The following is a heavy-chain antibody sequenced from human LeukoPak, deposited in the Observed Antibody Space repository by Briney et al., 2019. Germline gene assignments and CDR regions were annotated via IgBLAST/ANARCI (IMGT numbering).Heavy chain of an antibody. CDR1: GGSISSYY. CDR2: IYYSGST. D-gene: IGHD3-10*01. Sequence: SETLSLTCTVSGGSISSYYWSWIRQPPGKGLEWIGYIYYSGSTNYNPSLKSRVTISVDTSKNQFSLKLSSVTAADTAVYYCARVGSRKSDWFDPWGQGTLVTASS. CDR3: ARVGSRKSDWFDP. J-gene: IGHJ5*02. V-gene: IGHV4-59*01.